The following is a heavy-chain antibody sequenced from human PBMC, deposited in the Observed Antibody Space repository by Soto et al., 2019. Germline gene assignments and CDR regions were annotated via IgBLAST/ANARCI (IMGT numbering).Heavy chain of an antibody. J-gene: IGHJ4*02. D-gene: IGHD5-12*01. V-gene: IGHV3-23*01. Sequence: PGGSLRLSCAASGFTFSSYAMSWVRQAPGKGLDWVSSTSSNGAATYYGDSVRGRFTFSRDNSKNMLYLQMNSLTAGDTAVYYSATISVASNTEYWGQGTQVTVSS. CDR3: ATISVASNTEY. CDR1: GFTFSSYA. CDR2: TSSNGAAT.